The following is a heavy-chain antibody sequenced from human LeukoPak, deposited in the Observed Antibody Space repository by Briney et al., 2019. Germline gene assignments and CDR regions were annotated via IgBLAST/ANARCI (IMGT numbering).Heavy chain of an antibody. CDR1: GFTFSSYG. D-gene: IGHD1-26*01. J-gene: IGHJ4*02. CDR2: ISGSGYNT. Sequence: GGSLRLSCGVSGFTFSSYGRSWVRQAPGKGQEWVSVISGSGYNTDYADSVKSRFTISRDNYRLYLQMNSLRPEDTAVYYCAKHSGSYFVYYFDYWGQGTLVTVSS. V-gene: IGHV3-23*01. CDR3: AKHSGSYFVYYFDY.